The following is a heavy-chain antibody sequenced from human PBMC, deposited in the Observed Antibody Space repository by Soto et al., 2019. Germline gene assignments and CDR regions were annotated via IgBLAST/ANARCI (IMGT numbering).Heavy chain of an antibody. CDR1: GGSISSDDYY. V-gene: IGHV4-30-4*01. D-gene: IGHD3-16*02. Sequence: QVQLQESGPGLVKPSQTLSLTCTVSGGSISSDDYYWSWIRQPPGKGLECIGYIYYSGSTYYNPSIKSXVTISVDTSKNQFSLKLRSVTAADTAVYYCARFIRRPAFDIWGQGTMVTVSS. CDR3: ARFIRRPAFDI. J-gene: IGHJ3*02. CDR2: IYYSGST.